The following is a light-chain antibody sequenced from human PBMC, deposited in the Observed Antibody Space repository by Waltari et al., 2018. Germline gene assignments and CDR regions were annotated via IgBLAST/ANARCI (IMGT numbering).Light chain of an antibody. CDR3: QQRDSWWT. V-gene: IGKV3-11*01. CDR1: QSISSY. Sequence: EIVLTQSPATLSLSPGERATLPCRASQSISSYLAWYQQNPGQAPRLLIYDASNRATGIPARFSGGGSGTDFTLTISSLEPEDFAVYYCQQRDSWWTFGQGTKVEIK. J-gene: IGKJ1*01. CDR2: DAS.